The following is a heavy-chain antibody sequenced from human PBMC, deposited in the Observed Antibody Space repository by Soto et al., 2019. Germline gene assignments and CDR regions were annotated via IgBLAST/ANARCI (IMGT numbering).Heavy chain of an antibody. CDR2: MKPDSGNT. D-gene: IGHD2-8*01. V-gene: IGHV1-8*01. CDR1: GYTFTSYD. J-gene: IGHJ6*03. CDR3: ARGVFAINYYYYYMDV. Sequence: ASVKVSCKASGYTFTSYDINWVRQAPGQGLEWMGWMKPDSGNTGYAQKFQGRVTMTRDTSIGTAYMELSSLRSEDTAVYYCARGVFAINYYYYYMDVWGKGTTVTVSS.